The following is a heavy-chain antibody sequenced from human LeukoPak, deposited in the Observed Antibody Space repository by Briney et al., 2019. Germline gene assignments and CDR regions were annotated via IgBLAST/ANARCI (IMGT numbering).Heavy chain of an antibody. CDR3: ARDRSANSRVYYFDY. Sequence: GGSLRLSCAASGFTFSSYAMSWVRRAPGKGLEWVSAISGSGGSTYYADSVKGRFTISRDNSKNTLYLQMNSLRAEDTAVYYCARDRSANSRVYYFDYWGQGTLVTVSS. D-gene: IGHD4/OR15-4a*01. CDR1: GFTFSSYA. J-gene: IGHJ4*02. CDR2: ISGSGGST. V-gene: IGHV3-23*01.